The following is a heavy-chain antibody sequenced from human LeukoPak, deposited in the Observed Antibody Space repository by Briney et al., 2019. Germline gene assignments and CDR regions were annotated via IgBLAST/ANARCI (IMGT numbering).Heavy chain of an antibody. CDR3: ARGNDFWSGYHGYYFDY. CDR2: INHSGST. D-gene: IGHD3-3*01. J-gene: IGHJ4*02. CDR1: GGSFSGYY. V-gene: IGHV4-34*01. Sequence: PSETLSLTCAVYGGSFSGYYWSWIRQPPGKGLEWIGEINHSGSTNYNPSLKSRVTISVDTSKNQFSLKLSSVTAADTAVYYCARGNDFWSGYHGYYFDYWGQGTLLTVSS.